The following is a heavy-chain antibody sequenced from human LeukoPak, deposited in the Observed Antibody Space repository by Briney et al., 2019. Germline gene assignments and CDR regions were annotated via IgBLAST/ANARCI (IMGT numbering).Heavy chain of an antibody. J-gene: IGHJ6*02. D-gene: IGHD4-17*01. CDR3: AREAWVSGDSKYRYYGIDV. CDR1: GGSISSGDYY. V-gene: IGHV4-61*08. CDR2: IDYSGST. Sequence: SETLSLTCTVSGGSISSGDYYWSWIRQPPGKGLEWIGYIDYSGSTNYTPSLKSRVTISVDTSKNQFSLKLSSVTAADTALYYCAREAWVSGDSKYRYYGIDVWGQGTTVTVSS.